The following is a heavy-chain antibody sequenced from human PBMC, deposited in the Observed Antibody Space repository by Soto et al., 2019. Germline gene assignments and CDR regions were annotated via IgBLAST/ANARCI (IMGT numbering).Heavy chain of an antibody. V-gene: IGHV3-23*01. Sequence: GGSLRLSCAASGFTFSSYTMSWVRQAPGKGLEWVSAISGSGVNTYYADSVKGRFTISRDNSKNTLYLQMNSLRAEDTAVYYCANPVAAAGTNYWGQGTLVTVSS. CDR2: ISGSGVNT. CDR3: ANPVAAAGTNY. D-gene: IGHD6-13*01. J-gene: IGHJ4*02. CDR1: GFTFSSYT.